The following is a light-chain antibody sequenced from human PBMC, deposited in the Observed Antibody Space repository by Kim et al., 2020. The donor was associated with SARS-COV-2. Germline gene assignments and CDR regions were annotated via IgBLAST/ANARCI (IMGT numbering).Light chain of an antibody. CDR1: QDVSNN. CDR3: NDYTNWRT. V-gene: IGKV3-15*01. Sequence: EIVMTQSPATLSVSPGERATLSCRASQDVSNNLAWYQQKPGQAPRLLIYSASTRATGIPARFSGSGSGTEFSLTISSLQSEDFGVYFCNDYTNWRTFGQGTKVDIK. CDR2: SAS. J-gene: IGKJ1*01.